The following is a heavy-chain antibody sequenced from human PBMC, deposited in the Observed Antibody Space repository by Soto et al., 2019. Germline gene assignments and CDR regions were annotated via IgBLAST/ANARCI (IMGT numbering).Heavy chain of an antibody. J-gene: IGHJ3*02. CDR2: IYWDDDK. V-gene: IGHV2-5*02. Sequence: QITLKESGPTLVKPTQTLTLTCTFSGFSLSTSGVGVGWIRQPPGKALEWLALIYWDDDKRYSPSLKSRLTITKATSKNQVVLTMTNMDPVDTATYYCAHAIYDSSGYYYGVAAFDIWGQGTMVTVSS. CDR3: AHAIYDSSGYYYGVAAFDI. D-gene: IGHD3-22*01. CDR1: GFSLSTSGVG.